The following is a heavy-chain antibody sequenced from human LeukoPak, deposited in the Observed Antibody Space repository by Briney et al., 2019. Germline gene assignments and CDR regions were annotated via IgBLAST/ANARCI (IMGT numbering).Heavy chain of an antibody. D-gene: IGHD4-17*01. V-gene: IGHV4-39*01. CDR2: MYHSGST. J-gene: IGHJ5*02. CDR3: ARHEHSASFYGLSWFDP. Sequence: SETLSLTCTVSGDSISSTGYYWGWIRQPPGKGLEWIASMYHSGSTYYNPSLKSRVTISVDTSTTQLSLKLSSVTAADTSIYYCARHEHSASFYGLSWFDPWGQGTLVTASS. CDR1: GDSISSTGYY.